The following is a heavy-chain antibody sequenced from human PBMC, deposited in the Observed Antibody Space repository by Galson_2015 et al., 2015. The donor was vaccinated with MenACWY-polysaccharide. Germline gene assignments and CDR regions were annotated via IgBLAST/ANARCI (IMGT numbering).Heavy chain of an antibody. CDR3: AREQWLPHHPDY. CDR1: GFTFSSYA. V-gene: IGHV3-23*01. Sequence: SLRLSCAASGFTFSSYAMSWVRQAPGKGLEWVSAISGSGGSTYYADSVKGRFTISRDNSKNTLYLQMNSLRAEDTAVYYCAREQWLPHHPDYWGQGTLVTVSS. J-gene: IGHJ4*02. CDR2: ISGSGGST. D-gene: IGHD6-19*01.